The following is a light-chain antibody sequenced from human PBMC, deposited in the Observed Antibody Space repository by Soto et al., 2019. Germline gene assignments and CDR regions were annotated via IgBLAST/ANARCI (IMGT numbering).Light chain of an antibody. CDR3: QQYSSSPPEFT. CDR1: QSVNSNY. V-gene: IGKV3-20*01. CDR2: GAS. Sequence: EIVLTQSPGTLSVSPGERVTLSCRASQSVNSNYLAWYQQRPGQAPRLLIFGASYRATGIPYRFSGSGSGTDFTLTISRLESEDFPVYYCQQYSSSPPEFTFGPGNKVDSK. J-gene: IGKJ3*01.